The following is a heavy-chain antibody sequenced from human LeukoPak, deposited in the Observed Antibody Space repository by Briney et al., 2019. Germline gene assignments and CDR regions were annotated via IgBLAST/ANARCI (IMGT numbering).Heavy chain of an antibody. CDR1: RFTFSSYS. D-gene: IGHD5-18*01. J-gene: IGHJ4*02. CDR3: ARTMGYSYTMDY. CDR2: ISSSSSYI. V-gene: IGHV3-21*01. Sequence: GGSLRLSCAASRFTFSSYSMNWVRQAPGKGLEWVSSISSSSSYIYYADSVKGRFTISRDNAKNSLYLQMNSLRAEDTAVYYCARTMGYSYTMDYWGQGTLVTVSS.